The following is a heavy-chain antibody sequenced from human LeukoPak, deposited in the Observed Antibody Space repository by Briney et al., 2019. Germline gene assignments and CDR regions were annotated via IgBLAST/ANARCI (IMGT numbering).Heavy chain of an antibody. Sequence: GASVKVSCKASEYTFTSYYMHWVRQAPGQGLGWMGIINPSGGSTSYAQKFQGRVTMTRDTSTSTVYMELSSLRSEDTAVYYCARVPRRDYHDSSGYPFDYWGQGTLVTVSS. CDR3: ARVPRRDYHDSSGYPFDY. CDR2: INPSGGST. J-gene: IGHJ4*02. V-gene: IGHV1-46*01. CDR1: EYTFTSYY. D-gene: IGHD3-22*01.